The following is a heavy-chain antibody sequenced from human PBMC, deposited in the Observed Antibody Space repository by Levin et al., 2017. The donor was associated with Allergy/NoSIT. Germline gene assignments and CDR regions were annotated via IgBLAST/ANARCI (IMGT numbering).Heavy chain of an antibody. CDR2: ISYDGSNK. CDR3: ASDSGSYENAFDI. D-gene: IGHD1-26*01. CDR1: GFTFSSYA. V-gene: IGHV3-30-3*01. J-gene: IGHJ3*02. Sequence: GGSLRLSCAASGFTFSSYAMHWVRQAPGKGLEWVAVISYDGSNKYYADSVKGRFTISRDNSKNTLYLQMNSLRAEDTAVYYCASDSGSYENAFDIWGQGTMVTVSS.